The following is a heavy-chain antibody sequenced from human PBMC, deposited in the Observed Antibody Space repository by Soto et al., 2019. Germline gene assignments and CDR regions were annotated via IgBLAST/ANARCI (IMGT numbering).Heavy chain of an antibody. CDR3: ARDPPSSSGYYYYGMDV. CDR2: IIPIFGTA. J-gene: IGHJ6*02. D-gene: IGHD6-6*01. Sequence: QVQLVQSGAEVKKPGSSVKVSCKASGGTFSSYAISWVRQAPGQGLEWMGGIIPIFGTANYAQKFQGRVTVTADESTSTAYMELGSLRSEDTAVYYCARDPPSSSGYYYYGMDVWGQGTTVTVSS. CDR1: GGTFSSYA. V-gene: IGHV1-69*01.